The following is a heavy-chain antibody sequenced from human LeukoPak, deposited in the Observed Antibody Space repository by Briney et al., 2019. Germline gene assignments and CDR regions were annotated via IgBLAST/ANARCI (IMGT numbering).Heavy chain of an antibody. CDR2: IYNSRST. CDR1: GDSISSYY. D-gene: IGHD1-7*01. V-gene: IGHV4-59*01. CDR3: ARHYFGQLHYDS. Sequence: SETLSLTCTVSGDSISSYYWSWIRQPPGKGLEWIGYIYNSRSTNYNPSLKSRVTISEDTSKIQFSLKLSSVTAADTAMYYCARHYFGQLHYDSWGQGTLVTVSS. J-gene: IGHJ4*02.